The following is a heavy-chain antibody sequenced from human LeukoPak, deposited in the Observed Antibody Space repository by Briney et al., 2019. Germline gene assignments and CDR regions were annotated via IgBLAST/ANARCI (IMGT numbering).Heavy chain of an antibody. CDR1: GFTFSSYW. D-gene: IGHD4-23*01. V-gene: IGHV3-74*01. Sequence: GGSLRLSCAASGFTFSSYWMNWVRHAPGKGRVWVSRIASDGSSTTYADSVKGRFSISRDNAKNTLYLQMNSLRVEDTAVYYCARGRPHGNDYWGQGTLVTVSS. CDR3: ARGRPHGNDY. J-gene: IGHJ4*02. CDR2: IASDGSST.